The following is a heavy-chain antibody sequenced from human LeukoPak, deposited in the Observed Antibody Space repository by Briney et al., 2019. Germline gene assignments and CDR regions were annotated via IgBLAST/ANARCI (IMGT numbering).Heavy chain of an antibody. CDR3: AKARFLVGVVMMP. V-gene: IGHV3-23*01. Sequence: GGSLRLSCAASGFTFSSYAMSWVRQAPAKGLEWVATISGSGETTHYADSVKGRFTISRDNSKNALYLQMSSLRAEDTAVYFCAKARFLVGVVMMPWGQGTQVTVSS. J-gene: IGHJ4*02. CDR1: GFTFSSYA. D-gene: IGHD3-3*01. CDR2: ISGSGETT.